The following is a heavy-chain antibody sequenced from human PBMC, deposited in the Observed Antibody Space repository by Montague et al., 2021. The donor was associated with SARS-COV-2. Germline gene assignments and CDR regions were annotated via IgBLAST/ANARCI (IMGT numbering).Heavy chain of an antibody. J-gene: IGHJ4*02. V-gene: IGHV6-1*01. D-gene: IGHD1-1*01. CDR1: GDSVSSNSAA. CDR2: TYYRSKWYT. Sequence: CAISGDSVSSNSAAWNWIRQSPSGGLEWLGRTYYRSKWYTDYAPSVKTRITITPDTSNNQFSLHLNSVNPGDTAVYYCAREGTVPGPRGIYFDDWGQGTLVTVSS. CDR3: AREGTVPGPRGIYFDD.